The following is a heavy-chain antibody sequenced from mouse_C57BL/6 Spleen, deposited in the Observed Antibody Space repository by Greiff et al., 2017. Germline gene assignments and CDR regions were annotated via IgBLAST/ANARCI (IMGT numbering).Heavy chain of an antibody. CDR1: GYTFTSYT. J-gene: IGHJ1*03. Sequence: VQLQQSGAELARPGASVKMSCKASGYTFTSYTMHWVKQRPGQGLEWIGYINPSSGYTKYNQKFKDKATLTADTSSSTAYMQLSSLTSEDSAVYYCARPITTVVATGYFDVWGTGTTVTVSS. D-gene: IGHD1-1*01. CDR3: ARPITTVVATGYFDV. CDR2: INPSSGYT. V-gene: IGHV1-4*01.